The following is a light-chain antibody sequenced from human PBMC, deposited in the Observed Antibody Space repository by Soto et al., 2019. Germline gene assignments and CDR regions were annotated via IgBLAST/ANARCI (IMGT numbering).Light chain of an antibody. CDR1: RSDVGGYNY. CDR2: DVS. J-gene: IGLJ1*01. V-gene: IGLV2-14*03. CDR3: SSYTSSNTLDV. Sequence: QSALTQPASVSGSPGQSITISCIGTRSDVGGYNYVSWYQQHPGKGPKLMIYDVSHRPSGVSNRFSGSKSGNTASLTISGLQAEDEADYYCSSYTSSNTLDVFGTGTKLTVL.